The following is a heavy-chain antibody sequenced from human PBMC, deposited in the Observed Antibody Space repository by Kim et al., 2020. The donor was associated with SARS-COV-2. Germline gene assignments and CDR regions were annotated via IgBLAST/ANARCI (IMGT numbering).Heavy chain of an antibody. CDR2: IWYDGSNK. J-gene: IGHJ4*02. Sequence: GGSLRLSCAASGFTFSSYGMHWVRQAPGKGLEWVAVIWYDGSNKYYADSVKGRFTISRDNSKNTLYLQMNSLRAEDTAVYYCARGERDAGKRQQLVRGGFDYWGQGTLVTVSS. V-gene: IGHV3-33*01. D-gene: IGHD6-13*01. CDR1: GFTFSSYG. CDR3: ARGERDAGKRQQLVRGGFDY.